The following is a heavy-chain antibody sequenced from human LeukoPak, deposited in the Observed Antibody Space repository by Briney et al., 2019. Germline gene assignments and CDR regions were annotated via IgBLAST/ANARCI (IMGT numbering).Heavy chain of an antibody. J-gene: IGHJ5*02. CDR2: IYHSGST. V-gene: IGHV4-59*08. Sequence: SETLSLTCTVSGGSISSNYWSWIRQPPGKGLEWIGSIYHSGSTYYNPSLKSRVTISVDTSKNQFSLKLSSVTAADTAVYYCARHLPILNWFDPWGQGTLVTVSS. CDR1: GGSISSNY. CDR3: ARHLPILNWFDP.